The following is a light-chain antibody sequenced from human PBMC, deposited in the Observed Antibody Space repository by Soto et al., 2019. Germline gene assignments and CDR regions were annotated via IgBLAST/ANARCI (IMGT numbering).Light chain of an antibody. Sequence: QSALTQPASVSGSPGQSSTISCTGTSSDVGGYNLVSWYQQHPGKAPKVMIYEGTKRPSGVSDRFSGSKSGNTASLTISGLQAEDEADYHCCSYAGSSTLVFGGGTKVTVL. CDR1: SSDVGGYNL. CDR3: CSYAGSSTLV. V-gene: IGLV2-23*01. CDR2: EGT. J-gene: IGLJ2*01.